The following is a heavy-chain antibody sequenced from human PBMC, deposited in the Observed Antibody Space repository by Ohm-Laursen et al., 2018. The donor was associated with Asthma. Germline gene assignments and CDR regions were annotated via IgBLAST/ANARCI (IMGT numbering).Heavy chain of an antibody. D-gene: IGHD2-15*01. Sequence: GSLRLSCAAPGFTFSSYAMSWVRQAPGKGLKCVSAIIGSGADTYYADSVKGRFTISRDNSKNTLYLQMNTLRAEDTAVYYCARETATGSQNIHYYDLDVWGQGTTVIVSS. J-gene: IGHJ6*02. V-gene: IGHV3-23*01. CDR3: ARETATGSQNIHYYDLDV. CDR1: GFTFSSYA. CDR2: IIGSGADT.